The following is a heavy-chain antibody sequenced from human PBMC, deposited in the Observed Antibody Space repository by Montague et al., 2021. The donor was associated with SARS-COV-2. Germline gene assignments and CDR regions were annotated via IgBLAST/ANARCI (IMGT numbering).Heavy chain of an antibody. CDR2: VYFSGTA. CDR1: AGSITNHY. V-gene: IGHV4-59*08. CDR3: ARRPSSGWSFDY. D-gene: IGHD6-19*01. J-gene: IGHJ4*02. Sequence: SETLSLTCTVPAGSITNHYWSWIRQTPGKELEWIAYVYFSGTASYNPSLKSRVTISVDTSRNQFSLQLTSVTAADTAVYYCARRPSSGWSFDYWGQGTQVSVSS.